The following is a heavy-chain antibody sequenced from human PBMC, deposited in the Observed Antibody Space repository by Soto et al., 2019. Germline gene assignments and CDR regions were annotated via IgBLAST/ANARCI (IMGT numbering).Heavy chain of an antibody. CDR1: GFTFSSYA. Sequence: GEFLKISCAVSGFTFSSYAMHGVRQAPGKGLEWVAVISYDGSNKYYADSVKGRFTISRDNSKNTLYLQMNSLRAEDTAVYYCAREFAVATIRGYYYGMDVWGQGTTVTVSS. J-gene: IGHJ6*02. CDR2: ISYDGSNK. CDR3: AREFAVATIRGYYYGMDV. D-gene: IGHD5-12*01. V-gene: IGHV3-30-3*01.